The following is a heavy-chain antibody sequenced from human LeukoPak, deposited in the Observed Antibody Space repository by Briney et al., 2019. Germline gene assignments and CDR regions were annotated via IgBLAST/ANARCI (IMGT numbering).Heavy chain of an antibody. J-gene: IGHJ3*02. CDR2: IIPIFGTA. Sequence: SVTVSCKASGGTFSSYAISWVRQAPGQGLEWMGGIIPIFGTANYAQKFQGRVTITTDESTSTAYMELSSLRSEDTAVYYCARDTEIVTGAFDIWGQGTMVTVSS. V-gene: IGHV1-69*05. CDR3: ARDTEIVTGAFDI. D-gene: IGHD3-22*01. CDR1: GGTFSSYA.